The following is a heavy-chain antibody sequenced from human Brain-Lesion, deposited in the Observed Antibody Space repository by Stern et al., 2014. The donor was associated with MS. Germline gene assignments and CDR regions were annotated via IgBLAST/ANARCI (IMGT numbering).Heavy chain of an antibody. CDR3: ARHDGWLPHY. Sequence: QLVESGPGLVKPSETLSLTCSVSGGSISRSTYYWGWIRQPPGKGLEWIGGIYYSGTTYYNPSLKSRVTIDTSTNQFSLRLTSVTAADTAVYYCARHDGWLPHYWSQGTLVTVSS. D-gene: IGHD5-12*01. V-gene: IGHV4-39*01. CDR1: GGSISRSTYY. CDR2: IYYSGTT. J-gene: IGHJ4*02.